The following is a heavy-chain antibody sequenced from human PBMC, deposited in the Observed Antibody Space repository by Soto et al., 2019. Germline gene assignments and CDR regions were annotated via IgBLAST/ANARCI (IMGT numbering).Heavy chain of an antibody. CDR2: ISASGYTT. V-gene: IGHV3-23*01. D-gene: IGHD5-18*01. Sequence: GGSLRLSCAASSFSFSNYAMTWVRQAPGKGLEWVSTISASGYTTDYADSVKGRFTISRDNSKNTLNLQMNSLRAEDTAVYCCAIDVSGYYYETDYWGPGTLVTVSS. CDR1: SFSFSNYA. CDR3: AIDVSGYYYETDY. J-gene: IGHJ4*02.